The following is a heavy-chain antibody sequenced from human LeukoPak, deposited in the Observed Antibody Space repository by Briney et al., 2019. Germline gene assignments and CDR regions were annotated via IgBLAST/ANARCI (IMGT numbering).Heavy chain of an antibody. V-gene: IGHV1-8*01. D-gene: IGHD4-17*01. CDR3: ARAGMGLRYYYYMDV. J-gene: IGHJ6*03. CDR2: MNPNSGNT. CDR1: GYTFTSYD. Sequence: GASVKVSCKASGYTFTSYDINWVRQATGQGLEWMGWMNPNSGNTGYAQKFQGRVTMTRNTSISTAYMELSSLRSEDTAVYYCARAGMGLRYYYYMDVWGKGTAVTVSS.